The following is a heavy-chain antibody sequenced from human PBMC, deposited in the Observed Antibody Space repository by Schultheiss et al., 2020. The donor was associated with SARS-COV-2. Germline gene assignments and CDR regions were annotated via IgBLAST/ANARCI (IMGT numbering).Heavy chain of an antibody. CDR3: VRGPYYDILTGYTDAFDF. Sequence: SETLSLTCAVYSGSFSGYYWSWIRQSPGKGLEWIGEINHSGSTNYNPSLKSRVTISVDTSKNQFSLRLSSVTAADTAVYYCVRGPYYDILTGYTDAFDFWGQGTMVTVSS. CDR1: SGSFSGYY. CDR2: INHSGST. V-gene: IGHV4-34*01. D-gene: IGHD3-9*01. J-gene: IGHJ3*01.